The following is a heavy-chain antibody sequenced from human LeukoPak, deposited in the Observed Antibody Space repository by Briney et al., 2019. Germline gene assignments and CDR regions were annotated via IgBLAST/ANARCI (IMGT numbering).Heavy chain of an antibody. D-gene: IGHD3-10*01. CDR3: AKHYGSGTYDYFDY. J-gene: IGHJ4*02. V-gene: IGHV3-23*01. CDR2: VSSSGSTR. CDR1: GFTFSSYE. Sequence: GGSLRLSCAASGFTFSSYEMNWVRQAPGKGLEWVSYVSSSGSTRTYADSVKGRFTISRDNSKNTLYLEMNSLRAEDTAVYYCAKHYGSGTYDYFDYWGQGTLVTVSS.